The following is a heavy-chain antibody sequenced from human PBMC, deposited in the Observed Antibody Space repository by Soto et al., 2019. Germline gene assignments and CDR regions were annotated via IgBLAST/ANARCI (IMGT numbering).Heavy chain of an antibody. CDR2: IYSGGST. D-gene: IGHD3-3*01. J-gene: IGHJ4*02. CDR3: AGSYDFWSGSTLTKFDY. V-gene: IGHV3-53*04. CDR1: GFTVSSNY. Sequence: GGSLRLSCAASGFTVSSNYMSWVRQAPGKGLEWVSVIYSGGSTYYADYVKGRFTISRHNSKNTLYLQMNSLRAEDTAVYYGAGSYDFWSGSTLTKFDYWGQGTLVTVSS.